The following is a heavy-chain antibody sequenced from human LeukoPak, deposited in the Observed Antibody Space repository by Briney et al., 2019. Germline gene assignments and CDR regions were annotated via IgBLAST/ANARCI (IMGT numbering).Heavy chain of an antibody. CDR3: ARESRIGTWPSDY. J-gene: IGHJ4*02. D-gene: IGHD6-13*01. CDR1: RGNFKSFV. CDR2: IMSLFDKA. V-gene: IGHV1-69*13. Sequence: APVKLSCKASRGNFKSFVFSWVRQVPGHRPEWLGGIMSLFDKAHYAPKFQDRVTFTADESTSTVYMEVRSLTYEDTAVYYCARESRIGTWPSDYWGQGTLVTDSS.